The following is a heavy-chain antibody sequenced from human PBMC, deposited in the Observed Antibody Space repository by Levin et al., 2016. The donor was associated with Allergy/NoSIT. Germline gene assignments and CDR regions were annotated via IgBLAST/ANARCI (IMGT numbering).Heavy chain of an antibody. J-gene: IGHJ5*01. CDR2: ISASNGNT. Sequence: ASVKVSCKASGYTFTTYGISWVRQAPGQGLEWMGWISASNGNTNCAQKFQGRVTMTTDTSTTTAYMELRNLRSDDTAVYYCARGRDYDILTGFSDPNWFDSWGQGTLVAVSA. V-gene: IGHV1-18*01. D-gene: IGHD3-9*01. CDR1: GYTFTTYG. CDR3: ARGRDYDILTGFSDPNWFDS.